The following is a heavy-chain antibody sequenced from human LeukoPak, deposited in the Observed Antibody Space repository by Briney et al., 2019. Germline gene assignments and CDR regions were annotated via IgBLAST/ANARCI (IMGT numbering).Heavy chain of an antibody. CDR3: AGGLQGFDP. CDR2: VSAYNGNT. Sequence: ASVRVSCKASGFSLFNYGITWVRQAPGQGLEWMGWVSAYNGNTNYAQKFQGRVTMTTDTSTSTAYMELSSLRSEDTAVYYCAGGLQGFDPWGQGTLVTVSS. J-gene: IGHJ5*02. CDR1: GFSLFNYG. V-gene: IGHV1-18*01.